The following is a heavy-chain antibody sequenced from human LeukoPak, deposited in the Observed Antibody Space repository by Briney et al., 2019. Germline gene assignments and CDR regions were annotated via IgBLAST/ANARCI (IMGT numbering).Heavy chain of an antibody. D-gene: IGHD6-19*01. V-gene: IGHV3-53*01. Sequence: GGSLRLSCAASGFTVTSTHMSWVRQAPGKGLEWVSVIYSGGSTYYAGSVEGRFTISRDNSKNTLFLQMNSLRAEDTAVYYCARGYTSGWLYFDYWGQGTLVTVSS. CDR2: IYSGGST. J-gene: IGHJ4*02. CDR3: ARGYTSGWLYFDY. CDR1: GFTVTSTH.